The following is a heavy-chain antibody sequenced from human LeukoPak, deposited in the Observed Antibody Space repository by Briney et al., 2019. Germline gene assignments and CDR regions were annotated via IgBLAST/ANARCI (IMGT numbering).Heavy chain of an antibody. CDR1: GGSFSGYY. CDR3: ASSYGDYVVGAKGYYFDY. V-gene: IGHV4-34*01. Sequence: SETLSLTCAVYGGSFSGYYWSWIRQPPGKGLEWIGEINHSGSTNYNPSLKSRVTISVDTSKNQFSLKLSSVTAADTAVYYCASSYGDYVVGAKGYYFDYWGQGTLVTVSS. D-gene: IGHD4-17*01. J-gene: IGHJ4*02. CDR2: INHSGST.